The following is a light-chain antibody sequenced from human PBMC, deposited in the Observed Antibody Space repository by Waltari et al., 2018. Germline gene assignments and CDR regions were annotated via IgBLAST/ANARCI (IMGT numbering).Light chain of an antibody. J-gene: IGLJ1*01. CDR2: DVT. V-gene: IGLV2-14*03. CDR3: SSYTSSGTPYV. CDR1: SRDVGGHNT. Sequence: QSALTQPASVSGSPGQSIPISCTGTSRDVGGHNTVPWYQQHPGKAPKLIIYDVTDRPSGVSNRFSGSKFGNTASLTISGLQAEDEADYYCSSYTSSGTPYVFGAGTRVTVL.